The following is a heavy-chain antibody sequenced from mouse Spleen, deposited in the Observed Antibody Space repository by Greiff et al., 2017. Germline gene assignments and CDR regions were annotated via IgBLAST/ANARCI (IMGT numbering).Heavy chain of an antibody. V-gene: IGHV14-2*01. J-gene: IGHJ3*01. CDR1: GFNIKDYY. Sequence: EVQLQQSGAELVKPGASVKLSCTASGFNIKDYYMHWVKQRTEQGLEWIGRIDPEDGETKYAPKFQGKATITADTSSNTAYLQLSSLTSEDTAVYYCARRGDYDSLAYWGQGTLVTVSA. D-gene: IGHD2-4*01. CDR3: ARRGDYDSLAY. CDR2: IDPEDGET.